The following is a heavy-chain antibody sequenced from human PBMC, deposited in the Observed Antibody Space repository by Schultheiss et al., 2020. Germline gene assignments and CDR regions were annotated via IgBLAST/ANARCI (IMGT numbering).Heavy chain of an antibody. J-gene: IGHJ4*02. D-gene: IGHD1-26*01. CDR3: ARDDIGVSGIVGVY. CDR1: GGSVSSGSYY. Sequence: SETLSLTCTVSGGSVSSGSYYWSWIRQPPGKGLEWIGYIYYSGSTNYNPSLKSRVTISVDTSKNQFSLKLSSVTAADTAVYYCARDDIGVSGIVGVYWGQGTLVTVSS. CDR2: IYYSGST. V-gene: IGHV4-61*01.